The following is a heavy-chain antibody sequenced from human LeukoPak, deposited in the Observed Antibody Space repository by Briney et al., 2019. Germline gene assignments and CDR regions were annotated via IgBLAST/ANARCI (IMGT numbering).Heavy chain of an antibody. Sequence: ASVKVSCKASGYTFTSYGVSWVRQAPGQGLEWMGWISTYNGNTNYAQKLQGRVTMTTDTSTSTAYMELRSLRSDDTAVYYCARDSYSSYYFDYWGQGTLVTVSS. V-gene: IGHV1-18*01. D-gene: IGHD2-21*01. J-gene: IGHJ4*02. CDR2: ISTYNGNT. CDR1: GYTFTSYG. CDR3: ARDSYSSYYFDY.